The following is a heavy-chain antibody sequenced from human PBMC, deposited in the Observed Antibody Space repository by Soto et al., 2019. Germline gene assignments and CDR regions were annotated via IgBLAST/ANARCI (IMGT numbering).Heavy chain of an antibody. Sequence: EVQLVESGGGVVQPGGSLRLSCTASGFTFNTNWMHWVRQAPGKGLVWVSRIYFDGITTNYADSVKGRLTASRDNAKNTVYLHVNTLRDEDTAVYYCARGGAMGVDYWGQGTLVTVSS. V-gene: IGHV3-74*01. D-gene: IGHD1-26*01. J-gene: IGHJ4*02. CDR2: IYFDGITT. CDR1: GFTFNTNW. CDR3: ARGGAMGVDY.